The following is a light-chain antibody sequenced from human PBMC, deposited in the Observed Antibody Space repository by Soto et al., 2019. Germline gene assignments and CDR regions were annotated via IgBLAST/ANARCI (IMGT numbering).Light chain of an antibody. J-gene: IGKJ4*01. Sequence: DIQMTQSPSSLSASVGDRVTITCRASQSISTFLTWYRQKPGKAPQLLIYAASTLQGGVPSRFRGSGSGTGFTLTISSLQPEDFATYYCQQSYSTPLTFGGGNKVEI. V-gene: IGKV1-39*01. CDR3: QQSYSTPLT. CDR2: AAS. CDR1: QSISTF.